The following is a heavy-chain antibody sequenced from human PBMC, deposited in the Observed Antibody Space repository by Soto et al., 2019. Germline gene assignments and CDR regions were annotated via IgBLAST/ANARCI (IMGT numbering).Heavy chain of an antibody. CDR1: GFTFRNYD. CDR2: ISAAGDP. J-gene: IGHJ6*02. Sequence: EVQLVESGGGLVQPGGSLRLSCEASGFTFRNYDMHWVRQGTVKGLEWVSGISAAGDPDYADSVEGRFTISRENAQNSFFLQMNSPRVGDPAVYYCARTDRDFYGLDVWGQGTTVIVSS. V-gene: IGHV3-13*05. CDR3: ARTDRDFYGLDV.